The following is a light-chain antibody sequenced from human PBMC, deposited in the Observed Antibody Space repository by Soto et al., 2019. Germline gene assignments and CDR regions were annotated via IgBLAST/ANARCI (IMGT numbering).Light chain of an antibody. Sequence: DIQMTQSPSSLSASVGDRVTITCRASQGIGIDLGWYQQRPGEAPKRLIYAASSLQSGVPSRFRGSRSGTEFTLTISSLQPEDFATYYCLQYNGFPYTFGQETTLDIK. CDR3: LQYNGFPYT. CDR2: AAS. V-gene: IGKV1-17*01. CDR1: QGIGID. J-gene: IGKJ2*01.